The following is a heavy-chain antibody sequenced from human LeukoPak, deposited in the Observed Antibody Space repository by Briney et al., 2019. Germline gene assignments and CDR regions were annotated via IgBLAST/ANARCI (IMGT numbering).Heavy chain of an antibody. D-gene: IGHD5-18*01. CDR1: GFTFSDYY. J-gene: IGHJ4*02. V-gene: IGHV3-11*04. CDR3: ARGFRRGYSYGYNFDY. CDR2: ISSSGTTI. Sequence: GGSLRLSCAASGFTFSDYYMSWIRHAPGGRLEWVSYISSSGTTIYYADSVKGRFTISRDNAKNSLYLQMNSLRAEDTAVYYCARGFRRGYSYGYNFDYWGQGTLVTVSS.